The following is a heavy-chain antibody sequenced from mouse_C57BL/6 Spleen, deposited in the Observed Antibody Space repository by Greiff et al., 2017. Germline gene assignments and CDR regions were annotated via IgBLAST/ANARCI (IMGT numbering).Heavy chain of an antibody. Sequence: VQLQQPGAELVMPGASVKLSCKASGYTFTSYWMHWVKMRPGQGLEWSGEIDPSDSSTNSNQKFKGKSTLTVDTSSCTAYMQLSSLTSEDSAVYYCARKGIYDYERYFDVWGTGTTVTVSS. D-gene: IGHD2-4*01. J-gene: IGHJ1*03. V-gene: IGHV1-69*01. CDR1: GYTFTSYW. CDR3: ARKGIYDYERYFDV. CDR2: IDPSDSST.